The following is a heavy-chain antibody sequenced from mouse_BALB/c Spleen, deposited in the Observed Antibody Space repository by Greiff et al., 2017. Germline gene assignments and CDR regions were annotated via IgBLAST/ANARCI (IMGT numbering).Heavy chain of an antibody. D-gene: IGHD2-4*01. CDR2: ILPGSGST. Sequence: QVQLKESGAELMKPGASVKISCKATGYTFSSYWIEWVKQRPGHGLEWIGEILPGSGSTNYNEKFKGKATFTADTSSNTAYMQLSSLTSEDSAVYYCARGGDYDGSYYAMDYWGQGTSVTVSS. V-gene: IGHV1-9*01. J-gene: IGHJ4*01. CDR3: ARGGDYDGSYYAMDY. CDR1: GYTFSSYW.